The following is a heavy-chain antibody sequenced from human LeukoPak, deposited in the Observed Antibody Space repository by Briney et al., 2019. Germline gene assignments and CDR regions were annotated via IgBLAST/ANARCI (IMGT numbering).Heavy chain of an antibody. CDR1: GGSFSGYY. V-gene: IGHV4-30-4*08. J-gene: IGHJ4*02. CDR3: ARDPAPVRGFDY. CDR2: IYYSGST. D-gene: IGHD3-10*01. Sequence: SETLPLTCAVYGGSFSGYYWSWIRQPPGKGLEWIGYIYYSGSTYYNPSLKSRVTISVDTSKNQFSLKLSSVTAADTAVYYCARDPAPVRGFDYWGQGTLVTVSS.